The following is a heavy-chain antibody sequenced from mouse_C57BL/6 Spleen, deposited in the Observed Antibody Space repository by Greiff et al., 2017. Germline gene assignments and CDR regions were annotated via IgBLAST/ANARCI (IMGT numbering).Heavy chain of an antibody. D-gene: IGHD1-1*01. CDR1: GFTFSSYA. CDR2: ISDGGSYT. Sequence: EVHLVESGGGLVKPGGSLKLSCAASGFTFSSYAMSWVRQTPEKRLEWVATISDGGSYTYYPDNVKGRFTISRDNAKNNLYLQMSHLKSEDTAMYYCASLYYGSSYTWFAYWGQGTLVTVSA. V-gene: IGHV5-4*01. CDR3: ASLYYGSSYTWFAY. J-gene: IGHJ3*01.